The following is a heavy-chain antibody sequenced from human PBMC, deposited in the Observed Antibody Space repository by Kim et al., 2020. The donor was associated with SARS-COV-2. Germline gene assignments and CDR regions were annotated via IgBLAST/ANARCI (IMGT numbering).Heavy chain of an antibody. V-gene: IGHV7-4-1*02. D-gene: IGHD3-22*01. CDR3: ARVFYFGGYPEPYYYYMDV. Sequence: ASVKVSCKASGYTFTSYAMNWVRQAPGQGLEWMGWINTNTGNPTYAQGFTGRFVFSLDTSVSTAYLQISSLKAEDTAVYYCARVFYFGGYPEPYYYYMDVGGKGTTVTVSS. CDR1: GYTFTSYA. CDR2: INTNTGNP. J-gene: IGHJ6*03.